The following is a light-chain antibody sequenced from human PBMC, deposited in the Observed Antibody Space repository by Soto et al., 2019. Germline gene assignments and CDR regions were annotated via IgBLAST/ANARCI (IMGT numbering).Light chain of an antibody. CDR1: SSNIRAGYD. V-gene: IGLV1-40*01. J-gene: IGLJ2*01. Sequence: QSVLTQPPSVSGDPGQRVTISCTGSSSNIRAGYDVHWYQQLPGTAPKLLIYGNSNRPSGVPDRFSGSKSGTSASLAITGLQAEYEADYYCQSYDSSLSGFVVFGGGTKLTVL. CDR2: GNS. CDR3: QSYDSSLSGFVV.